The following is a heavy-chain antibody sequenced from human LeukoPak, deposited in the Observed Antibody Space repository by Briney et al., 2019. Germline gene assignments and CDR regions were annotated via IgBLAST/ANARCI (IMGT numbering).Heavy chain of an antibody. CDR1: GGSFSGYY. CDR2: INHIGST. D-gene: IGHD3-22*01. V-gene: IGHV4-34*09. Sequence: SETLSLTCAVYGGSFSGYYWSWIRQPQGQGLEWVGEINHIGSTNYNPSLNSRITISVDTSKNQFSLKLSSVTAAETAVYYCASETVSLNYENWGQGTMVTVSS. J-gene: IGHJ3*01. CDR3: ASETVSLNYEN.